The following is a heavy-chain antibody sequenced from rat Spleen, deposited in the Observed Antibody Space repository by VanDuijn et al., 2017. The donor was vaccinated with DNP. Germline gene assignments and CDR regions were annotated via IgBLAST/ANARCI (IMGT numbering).Heavy chain of an antibody. J-gene: IGHJ2*01. V-gene: IGHV5-7*01. CDR1: GFTFSDYN. CDR3: ARPDH. Sequence: EVQLVESGGGLVQPGRSLKLSCTASGFTFSDYNMAWVRQAPKKGLEWVATISFVCSNTYYRDSVKGRFTVSRDNANRTLYLQMDSLRSEDTATYYCARPDHWGQGVMVTLSS. CDR2: ISFVCSNT.